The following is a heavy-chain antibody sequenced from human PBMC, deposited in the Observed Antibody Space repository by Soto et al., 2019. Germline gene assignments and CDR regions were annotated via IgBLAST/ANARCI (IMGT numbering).Heavy chain of an antibody. CDR1: GNS. CDR3: ASTGVPFDFDL. D-gene: IGHD3-10*01. Sequence: GNSRRSPLQAPGQGLEWMGWINPGSGGTNYDQKFRGRVTMTRDTSISTAYMELSSLRSDVFAVNYCASTGVPFDFDLWGEGILVS. CDR2: INPGSGGT. V-gene: IGHV1-2*02. J-gene: IGHJ4*01.